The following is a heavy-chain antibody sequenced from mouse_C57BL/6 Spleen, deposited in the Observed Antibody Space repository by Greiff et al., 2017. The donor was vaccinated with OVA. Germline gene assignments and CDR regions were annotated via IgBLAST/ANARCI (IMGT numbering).Heavy chain of an antibody. CDR2: IYPGSGST. V-gene: IGHV1-55*01. J-gene: IGHJ1*03. CDR1: GYTFTSYW. Sequence: VQLQQSGAELVKPGASVKMSCKASGYTFTSYWITWVKQRPGQGLEWIGDIYPGSGSTNYNEKFKSKATLTVDTSSSTAYMQLSSLTSEDSAVYYCARSNDHDGYFDVWGTGTTVTVSS. CDR3: ARSNDHDGYFDV. D-gene: IGHD2-12*01.